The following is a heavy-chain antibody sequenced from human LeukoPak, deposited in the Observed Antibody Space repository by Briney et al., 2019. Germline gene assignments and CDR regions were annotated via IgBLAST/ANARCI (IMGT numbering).Heavy chain of an antibody. D-gene: IGHD1-26*01. CDR3: ARESRLGIVIFRGAFDI. CDR1: GYTFTSYY. Sequence: ASVKVSCKASGYTFTSYYMHWVRQAPGQGLEWMGIINPSGGSTSYAQKFQGRVTITRDTSASTAYMELSSLRSEDTAVYYCARESRLGIVIFRGAFDIWGQGTMVTVSS. CDR2: INPSGGST. J-gene: IGHJ3*02. V-gene: IGHV1-46*01.